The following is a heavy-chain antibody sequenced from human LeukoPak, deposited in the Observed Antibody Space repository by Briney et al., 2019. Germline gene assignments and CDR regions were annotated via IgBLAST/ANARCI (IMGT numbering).Heavy chain of an antibody. CDR3: AKDRREYYDRRGGYFDY. CDR1: GYTFTGYY. D-gene: IGHD3-22*01. CDR2: INPNSGGT. V-gene: IGHV1-2*02. J-gene: IGHJ4*02. Sequence: ASVKVSCKASGYTFTGYYMHWVRQAPGQRLEWMGWINPNSGGTNYAQKFQCRVTMTRDTSISTAYMELSRLRSDDTALYYCAKDRREYYDRRGGYFDYWGQGTLVTVSS.